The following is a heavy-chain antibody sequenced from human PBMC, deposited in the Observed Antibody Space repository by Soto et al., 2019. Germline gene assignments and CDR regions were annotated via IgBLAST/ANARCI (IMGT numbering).Heavy chain of an antibody. V-gene: IGHV3-21*01. D-gene: IGHD3-10*01. Sequence: EVQLVESGGVLVKPGGSLRLSCAASGFTFSPYTMNWVRQSPGKGLEWVSSISSSSNYIYYANSVRGRFTISRDDAKKSLYLQMNSLRAEDTAVYYCVRQNYGSGTYPNYYYGMDVWGQGTTVTVSS. CDR2: ISSSSNYI. J-gene: IGHJ6*02. CDR1: GFTFSPYT. CDR3: VRQNYGSGTYPNYYYGMDV.